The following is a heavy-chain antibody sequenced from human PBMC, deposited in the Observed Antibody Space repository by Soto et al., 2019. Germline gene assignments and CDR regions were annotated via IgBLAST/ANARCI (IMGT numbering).Heavy chain of an antibody. J-gene: IGHJ3*02. CDR3: AHGILRGVVVVAAYAFDI. CDR1: GFSLSTSGVG. CDR2: IYWDDDK. Sequence: SGPTLVNPTQTLTLTCTFSGFSLSTSGVGVGWIRQPPGKALEWLALIYWDDDKRYSPSLKSRLTITKDTSKNQVVLTMTNMDPVDTATYYCAHGILRGVVVVAAYAFDIWGQGTMVTVSS. V-gene: IGHV2-5*02. D-gene: IGHD2-15*01.